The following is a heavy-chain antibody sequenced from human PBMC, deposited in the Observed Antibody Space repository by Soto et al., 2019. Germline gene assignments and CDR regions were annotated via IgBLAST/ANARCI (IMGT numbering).Heavy chain of an antibody. CDR2: INPSGST. V-gene: IGHV4-34*01. Sequence: QVQLQQWGAGLLRPSETLSLTCAVYGGFFSGYYWSWIRQPPGKGLEWIGEINPSGSTTYNPSLNSRVTISVDTSKTQFSLKLSSVTAADTAVYYCAREPGYCSGGSCYGGWFDPWGQGTLVTVSS. J-gene: IGHJ5*02. D-gene: IGHD2-15*01. CDR3: AREPGYCSGGSCYGGWFDP. CDR1: GGFFSGYY.